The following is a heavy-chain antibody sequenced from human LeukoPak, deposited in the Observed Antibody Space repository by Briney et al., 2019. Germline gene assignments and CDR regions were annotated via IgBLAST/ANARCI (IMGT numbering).Heavy chain of an antibody. CDR1: GGSISSYY. CDR3: ARTEVTIFSKYYSDY. CDR2: IYYSGST. J-gene: IGHJ4*02. Sequence: SETLSLTCTVSGGSISSYYWSWIRQPPGKGLEWIGYIYYSGSTNYNPSLKSRVTISVDTSKNQFSLKLSSVTAADTAVYYCARTEVTIFSKYYSDYWGQGTLVTVSS. D-gene: IGHD3-9*01. V-gene: IGHV4-59*01.